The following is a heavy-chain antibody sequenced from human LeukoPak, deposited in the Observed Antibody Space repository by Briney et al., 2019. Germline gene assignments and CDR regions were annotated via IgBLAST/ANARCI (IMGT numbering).Heavy chain of an antibody. CDR1: GFTFSGYG. D-gene: IGHD3-16*01. CDR2: ISRGSDDI. J-gene: IGHJ4*02. Sequence: GGSLRCSGAASGFTFSGYGMNWVRQAPGKGLEWVSYISRGSDDIRYADSVRGRFTISRDNAKNSLSLQMNSLRADDTAVYYCARDPHSGLTRFWGGQGTLVTVSS. V-gene: IGHV3-48*01. CDR3: ARDPHSGLTRFW.